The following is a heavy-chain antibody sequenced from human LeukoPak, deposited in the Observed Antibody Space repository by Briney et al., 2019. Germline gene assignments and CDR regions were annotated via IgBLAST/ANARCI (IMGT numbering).Heavy chain of an antibody. CDR1: GFTFSSYS. J-gene: IGHJ4*02. V-gene: IGHV3-21*01. CDR3: ARVGGYCSSVSNCYGDY. CDR2: ISSGSTNI. D-gene: IGHD2-2*03. Sequence: PGGSLRLSCAASGFTFSSYSMNWVRQAPGKGLEWVSCISSGSTNIYYADSVRGRFTISRDNAKNSLYLQMNSLRAEDTAVYYCARVGGYCSSVSNCYGDYWGQGTLVTVSS.